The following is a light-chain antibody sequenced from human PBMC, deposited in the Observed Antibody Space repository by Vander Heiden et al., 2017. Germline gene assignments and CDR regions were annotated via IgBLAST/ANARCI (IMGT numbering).Light chain of an antibody. CDR1: YSDVGSYNY. CDR2: DVS. V-gene: IGLV2-14*03. Sequence: QSALTQPASVSGSPGESITLSCTGTYSDVGSYNYVSWYQQQHPGKAPKLVIYDVSNRPSGVSNRFSGSKSGNTASLTISGLQADDEAYYYCNSYTSSSTLVFGGGTKLTVL. J-gene: IGLJ3*02. CDR3: NSYTSSSTLV.